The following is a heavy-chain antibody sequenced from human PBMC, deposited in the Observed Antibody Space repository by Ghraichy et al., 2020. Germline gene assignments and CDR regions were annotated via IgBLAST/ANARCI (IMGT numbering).Heavy chain of an antibody. V-gene: IGHV4-39*01. CDR1: GGSISSSDYY. Sequence: SETLSLTCTVSGGSISSSDYYWGWIRQPPGKGLLCIGSNYVSGSTLYNPSLNRRVTISVDTSKKQFSLSLGSVTAADTAVYDCARKTDAKGFDYWGQGTLVTVSS. D-gene: IGHD4/OR15-4a*01. J-gene: IGHJ4*02. CDR2: NYVSGST. CDR3: ARKTDAKGFDY.